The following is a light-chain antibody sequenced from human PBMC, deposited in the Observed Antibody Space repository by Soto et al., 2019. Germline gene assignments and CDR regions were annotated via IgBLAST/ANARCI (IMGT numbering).Light chain of an antibody. CDR3: QQRSTLPPIP. J-gene: IGKJ5*01. CDR2: DAS. Sequence: ENVVSKSPAALSLTKRERATLSCRASQSVSSYLAWYQQKPGQAPRLLIYDASNRATGIPARFSGSGSGTDFTLTISCLEPEDFAVYYCQQRSTLPPIPFAQGTRLAVK. V-gene: IGKV3-11*01. CDR1: QSVSSY.